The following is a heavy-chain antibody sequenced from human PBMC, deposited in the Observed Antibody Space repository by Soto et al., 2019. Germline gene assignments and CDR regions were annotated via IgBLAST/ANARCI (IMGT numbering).Heavy chain of an antibody. CDR1: GGSFSGYY. CDR3: ASTYKAPYEYFQH. CDR2: INHSGST. Sequence: QVQLQQWGAGLLKPSETLSLTCAVYGGSFSGYYWSWIRQPPGKGLEWIGEINHSGSTNYNPSLKSRVTISVDTSKNQFSLKLSSVTAADTAVYYCASTYKAPYEYFQHWGQGTLVTVSS. D-gene: IGHD3-10*01. J-gene: IGHJ1*01. V-gene: IGHV4-34*01.